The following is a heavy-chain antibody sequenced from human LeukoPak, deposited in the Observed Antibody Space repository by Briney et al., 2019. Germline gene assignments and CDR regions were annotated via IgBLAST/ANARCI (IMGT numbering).Heavy chain of an antibody. CDR1: GYTFTGYY. CDR3: ARGGTRNGGYCSGGSCYDRGGLVEGCDY. J-gene: IGHJ4*02. CDR2: INPNSGGT. D-gene: IGHD2-15*01. V-gene: IGHV1-2*02. Sequence: AASVKVSCKASGYTFTGYYMHWVRQAPGQGLEWMGWINPNSGGTNYAQKFQGRVTMTRDTSISTAYMELSRLRSDDTAVYYCARGGTRNGGYCSGGSCYDRGGLVEGCDYWGQGTLVTVSS.